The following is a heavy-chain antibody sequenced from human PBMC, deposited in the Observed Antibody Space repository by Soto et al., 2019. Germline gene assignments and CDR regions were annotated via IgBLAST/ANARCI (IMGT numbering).Heavy chain of an antibody. CDR3: ARLYPYYDILTGSQLYAFDI. D-gene: IGHD3-9*01. Sequence: SETKSLTCSVAGDSSGSSDGSWIRQPPGKGLEWIGYIYYSGSTNYNPSLKSRVTISADTSRNQFSLKLTSVTAADTAVYYCARLYPYYDILTGSQLYAFDIWGQGTMVTVS. CDR2: IYYSGST. CDR1: GDSSGSSD. V-gene: IGHV4-59*01. J-gene: IGHJ3*02.